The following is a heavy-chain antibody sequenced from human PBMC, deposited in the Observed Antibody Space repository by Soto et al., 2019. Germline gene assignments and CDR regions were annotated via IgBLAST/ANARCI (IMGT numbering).Heavy chain of an antibody. CDR3: AKRATGTYFDY. Sequence: EVQLLESGGGLVQPGGSLRLSCAASGFTFSSYAMSWVRQAPGKGLEWVSVISGSGDSTYYADYVKGRFTISRDNSKNTLYTQMNSLRAEDTAVYYCAKRATGTYFDYWGQGTLVTVSS. CDR2: ISGSGDST. V-gene: IGHV3-23*01. D-gene: IGHD1-1*01. J-gene: IGHJ4*02. CDR1: GFTFSSYA.